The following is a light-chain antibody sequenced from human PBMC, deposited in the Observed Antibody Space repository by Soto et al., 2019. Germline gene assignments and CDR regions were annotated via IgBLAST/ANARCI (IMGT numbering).Light chain of an antibody. J-gene: IGKJ5*01. CDR2: DAS. CDR3: QRGDT. CDR1: QSVSSN. Sequence: EIVLTQSPATLSLSPGERAILSCRASQSVSSNLAWYQQKPGQAPRLLIYDASNRATGVPARFSGSGSRTDFTLTISSLEPEDFAVYYCQRGDTFGQGTRLEIK. V-gene: IGKV3-11*01.